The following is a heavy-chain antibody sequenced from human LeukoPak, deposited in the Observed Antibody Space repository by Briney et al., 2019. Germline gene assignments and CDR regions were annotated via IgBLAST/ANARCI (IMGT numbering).Heavy chain of an antibody. J-gene: IGHJ5*02. CDR1: GDSISSGYNY. Sequence: SETLSLTCTVSGDSISSGYNYWPWVRQPAGKGLEWIVHIYTYGNIDYNPSLENRVAISVDTSKNQFSLRLNSVTAADTAVYYCARGHCRSNNCPHDSSWPFDPWGQGTLVTVSS. CDR2: IYTYGNI. V-gene: IGHV4-61*09. CDR3: ARGHCRSNNCPHDSSWPFDP. D-gene: IGHD6-13*01.